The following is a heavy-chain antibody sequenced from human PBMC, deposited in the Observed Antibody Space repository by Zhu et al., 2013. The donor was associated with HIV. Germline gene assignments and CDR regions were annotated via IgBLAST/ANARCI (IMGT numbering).Heavy chain of an antibody. CDR2: INHSGST. CDR3: ARGRYYYDSSGFGYLVALLD. V-gene: IGHV4-34*01. J-gene: IGHJ4*02. CDR1: GGSFSGYY. Sequence: QVQLQQWGAGLLKPSETLSLTCAVYGGSFSGYYWSWIRQPPGKGLEWIGEINHSGSTNYNPSLKSRVTISVDTSKNQFSLKLSSVTAADTAVYYCARGRYYYDSSGFGYLVALLDWGQGTLVTVSS. D-gene: IGHD3-22*01.